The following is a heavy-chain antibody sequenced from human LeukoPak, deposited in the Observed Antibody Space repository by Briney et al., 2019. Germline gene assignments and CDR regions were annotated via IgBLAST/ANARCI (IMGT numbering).Heavy chain of an antibody. CDR3: ARGSWSDFDY. CDR1: GGSISSGSYY. CDR2: IYTSGST. J-gene: IGHJ4*02. V-gene: IGHV4-61*02. Sequence: PSQTLSLTCTVSGGSISSGSYYWSWIRQPAGKGLGWIGRIYTSGSTNYNPSLKSRVTISVDTSKNQFSLKLSSVTAADTAVYYCARGSWSDFDYWGQGTLVTVSS. D-gene: IGHD6-13*01.